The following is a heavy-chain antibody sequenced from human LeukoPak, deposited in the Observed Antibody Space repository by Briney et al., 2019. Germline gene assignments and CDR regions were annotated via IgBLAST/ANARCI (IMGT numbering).Heavy chain of an antibody. V-gene: IGHV3-48*02. J-gene: IGHJ4*02. CDR2: ISSSSSTI. D-gene: IGHD4-17*01. CDR3: ARDPRTVTTYYFDY. CDR1: GFTSSSYS. Sequence: GGSLRLSCAASGFTSSSYSMNWVRQAPGKGLEWVSYISSSSSTIYYADPVKGRFTISRDNAKNSLYLQMNSLRDEDTAVYYCARDPRTVTTYYFDYWGQGTLVTVSS.